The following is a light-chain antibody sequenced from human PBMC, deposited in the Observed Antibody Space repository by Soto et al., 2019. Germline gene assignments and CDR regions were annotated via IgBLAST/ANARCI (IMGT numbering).Light chain of an antibody. CDR3: QSFDNSLNGFAV. CDR2: GNN. CDR1: GSNIGAGFD. J-gene: IGLJ3*02. V-gene: IGLV1-40*01. Sequence: QSVLTQPPSVSGAPGQRVTISCTGSGSNIGAGFDVHWYQQLPGTAPKLLIYGNNNRPSGVPDRFSGSKSGTSASLSITGLQAEDGADYYCQSFDNSLNGFAVFGGWTKLTVL.